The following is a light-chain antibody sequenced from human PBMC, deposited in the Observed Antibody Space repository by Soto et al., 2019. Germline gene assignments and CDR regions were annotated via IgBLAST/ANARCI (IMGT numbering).Light chain of an antibody. Sequence: DIQMTQSPSTLSGSLGDRVTITCRAGQTISSWLACYQQKPGKAPKLLIYKASTLKSGVPSRFSGSGSGTEFTLTISSLQPEDFATYYCLQDYNYPLTFGGGTKVDI. J-gene: IGKJ4*01. CDR1: QTISSW. CDR2: KAS. CDR3: LQDYNYPLT. V-gene: IGKV1-5*03.